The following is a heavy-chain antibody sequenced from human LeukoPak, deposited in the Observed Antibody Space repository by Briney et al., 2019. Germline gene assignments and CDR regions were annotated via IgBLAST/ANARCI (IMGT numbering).Heavy chain of an antibody. V-gene: IGHV1-69*04. CDR1: GGTFSSYA. CDR2: IIPTFGIA. CDR3: ARDRTIGLPDWFDP. J-gene: IGHJ5*02. Sequence: SVKVSCKASGGTFSSYAISWVRQAPGQGLEWMGRIIPTFGIANYAQKFQGRVTITADKSTSTAYMELSSLRSEDTAVYYCARDRTIGLPDWFDPWGQGTLVTVSS. D-gene: IGHD4/OR15-4a*01.